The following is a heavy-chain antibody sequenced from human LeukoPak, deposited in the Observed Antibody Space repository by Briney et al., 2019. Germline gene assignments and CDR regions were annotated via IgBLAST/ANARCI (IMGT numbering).Heavy chain of an antibody. V-gene: IGHV3-11*01. CDR2: ISSSGSTI. D-gene: IGHD2-15*01. CDR3: ARDDLGYCSGGSCYEGGNYYYYYGMDV. Sequence: GGSLRLSCAASGFTFSDYYMSWIRQAPGKGLEWVSYISSSGSTIYYADSVKGRFTISRDNAKNSLYLQMNSLRAEDTAVYYCARDDLGYCSGGSCYEGGNYYYYYGMDVWGQGTTVTVSS. CDR1: GFTFSDYY. J-gene: IGHJ6*02.